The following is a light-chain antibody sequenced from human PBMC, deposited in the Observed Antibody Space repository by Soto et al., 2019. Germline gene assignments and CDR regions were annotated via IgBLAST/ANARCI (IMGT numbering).Light chain of an antibody. J-gene: IGLJ3*02. CDR3: QSHDSSLSASGV. CDR1: SSNIGAGYE. Sequence: QSVLTQPPSVSGAPGQRVTISCTGSSSNIGAGYEIHWYQQLPGTAPKLLIYGNNNRPSGVPDRFSGSKSGTSASLAITGLQAEDEADYYCQSHDSSLSASGVFGGGTKLTV. CDR2: GNN. V-gene: IGLV1-40*01.